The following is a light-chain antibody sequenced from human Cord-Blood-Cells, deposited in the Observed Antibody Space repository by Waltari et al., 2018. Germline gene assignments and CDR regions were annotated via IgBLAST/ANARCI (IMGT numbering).Light chain of an antibody. J-gene: IGKJ4*01. CDR1: LSILHSDGKTY. V-gene: IGKV2-29*02. CDR3: MQGIHLPLT. CDR2: EVS. Sequence: DIVMTHPPLPLSATPGQPASISCKSSLSILHSDGKTYLYWYLQKPGQSPQLLIYEVSCRFSGVPDRFSGSGSGTDFTLKISRVEAEDVGVYYCMQGIHLPLTFGGGTK.